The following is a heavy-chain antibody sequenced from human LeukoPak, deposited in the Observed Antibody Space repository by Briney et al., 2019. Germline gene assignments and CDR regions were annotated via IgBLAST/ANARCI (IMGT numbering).Heavy chain of an antibody. V-gene: IGHV3-23*01. Sequence: PGGSLRLSCAASGFTFSSYAMSWVRQAPGKGLEWVSSISNSGGSTYYADSVKGRFTISRDDAKKTLYLQMNSLRDEDTAVYYCARDWYFDYWGQGTLVTVSS. CDR3: ARDWYFDY. CDR2: ISNSGGST. J-gene: IGHJ4*02. CDR1: GFTFSSYA.